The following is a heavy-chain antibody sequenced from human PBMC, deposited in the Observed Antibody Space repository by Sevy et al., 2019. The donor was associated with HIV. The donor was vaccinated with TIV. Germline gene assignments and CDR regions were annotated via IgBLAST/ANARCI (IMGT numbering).Heavy chain of an antibody. CDR2: INPSGGST. J-gene: IGHJ6*02. Sequence: ASVKVSCKASGYTFTSYYMHWVRQAPGQGLEWMGIINPSGGSTSYAQKFQGRVTMTRDTSTSTVYMELSSLRSEDTAVYYCARGGYCRSTSCYTPYYYYGMDVWGQGTTVTVSS. CDR1: GYTFTSYY. CDR3: ARGGYCRSTSCYTPYYYYGMDV. D-gene: IGHD2-2*02. V-gene: IGHV1-46*01.